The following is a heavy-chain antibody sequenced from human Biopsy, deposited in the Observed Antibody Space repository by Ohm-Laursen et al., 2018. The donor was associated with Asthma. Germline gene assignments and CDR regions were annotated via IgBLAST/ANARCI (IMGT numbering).Heavy chain of an antibody. CDR3: ARGTIVAGIGY. CDR1: GGSVSSDKYY. D-gene: IGHD5-12*01. CDR2: IFYSGAT. J-gene: IGHJ4*02. V-gene: IGHV4-61*01. Sequence: SDTLSLTCSVSGGSVSSDKYYWSWIRQPPGKGLEWIAYIFYSGATNYNPALKSRVAQSIDTSKSQFSLRLNSLSAADTAVYYCARGTIVAGIGYWGRGTLVTVSS.